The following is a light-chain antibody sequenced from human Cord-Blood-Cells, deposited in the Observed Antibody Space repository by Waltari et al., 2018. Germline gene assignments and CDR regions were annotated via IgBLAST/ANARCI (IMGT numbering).Light chain of an antibody. J-gene: IGLJ3*02. Sequence: QSALTQPASVSGSPGPSLTISCTGTSSDVGSYNLFSWYQQHPGKAPKLMIYEGSKRPSGVSNRFSGSKSGNTASLTSSGLQAEDEADYYCCSYAGSSTFDWVFGGGTKLTVL. CDR2: EGS. V-gene: IGLV2-23*03. CDR1: SSDVGSYNL. CDR3: CSYAGSSTFDWV.